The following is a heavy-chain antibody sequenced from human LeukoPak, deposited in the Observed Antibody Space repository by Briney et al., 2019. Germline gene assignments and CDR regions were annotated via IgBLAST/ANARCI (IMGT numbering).Heavy chain of an antibody. CDR1: GYTFKNYG. Sequence: ASVKVSCKASGYTFKNYGVTWVRQAPGQGLEWMGWISACNGNTNYAQILQGRVTLSTDTSTSTAYMELRSLRSDDTAVYYCARGGYSYGYMGYSDYWGQGTLVTVSS. CDR3: ARGGYSYGYMGYSDY. V-gene: IGHV1-18*01. J-gene: IGHJ4*02. CDR2: ISACNGNT. D-gene: IGHD5-18*01.